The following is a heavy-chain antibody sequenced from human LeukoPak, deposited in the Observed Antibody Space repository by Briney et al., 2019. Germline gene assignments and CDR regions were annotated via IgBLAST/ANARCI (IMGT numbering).Heavy chain of an antibody. J-gene: IGHJ4*02. Sequence: PGGSLRLSCAASGFTFSSYGMHWVRQAPGKGLEWVAFIRYDGSNKYYANSVKGRFTISRDNSKNTLYLQMNSLRAEDTAVYYCARERGGWSYGYHYFDYWGQGTLVTVSS. V-gene: IGHV3-30*02. CDR1: GFTFSSYG. CDR2: IRYDGSNK. CDR3: ARERGGWSYGYHYFDY. D-gene: IGHD6-19*01.